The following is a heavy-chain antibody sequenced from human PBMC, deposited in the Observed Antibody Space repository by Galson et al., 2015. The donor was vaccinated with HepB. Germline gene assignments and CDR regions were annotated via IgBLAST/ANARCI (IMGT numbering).Heavy chain of an antibody. V-gene: IGHV3-53*01. D-gene: IGHD3-10*01. CDR3: ASSLPPVLLVYYYGMDV. Sequence: SLRLSCAASGFTVSSNYMSWVRQAPGKGLEWASVIYSGGSTYYADSVKGRFTISRDNSKNTLYLQMNSLRAEDTAVYYCASSLPPVLLVYYYGMDVWGQGTTVTVSS. J-gene: IGHJ6*02. CDR1: GFTVSSNY. CDR2: IYSGGST.